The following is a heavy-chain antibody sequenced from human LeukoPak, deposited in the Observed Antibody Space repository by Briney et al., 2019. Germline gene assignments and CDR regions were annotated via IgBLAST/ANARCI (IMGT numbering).Heavy chain of an antibody. J-gene: IGHJ5*02. CDR1: GFTFSSYA. CDR2: ISSNGGST. Sequence: GSLRLSCAASGFTFSSYAMRWVRQAPGKGLEYVSAISSNGGSTYYANSVKGRFTISRDNSKNTLYLQMGSLRAEDMAVYYCARAVGIAARPGWFDPWGQGTLVTVSS. CDR3: ARAVGIAARPGWFDP. V-gene: IGHV3-64*01. D-gene: IGHD6-6*01.